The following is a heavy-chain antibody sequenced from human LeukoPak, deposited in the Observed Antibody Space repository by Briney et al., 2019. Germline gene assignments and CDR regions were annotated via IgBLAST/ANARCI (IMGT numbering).Heavy chain of an antibody. CDR2: IKQDGSEK. V-gene: IGHV3-7*01. J-gene: IGHJ6*03. CDR1: GFTFGDYT. CDR3: ARDRVSNDFWSGYYYYYMDV. Sequence: GGSLRLSCTASGFTFGDYTMSWVRQAPGKGLEWVANIKQDGSEKYYVDSVKGRFTISRDNAKNSLYLQMNSLRAEDTAVYYCARDRVSNDFWSGYYYYYMDVWGKGTTVTVSS. D-gene: IGHD3-3*01.